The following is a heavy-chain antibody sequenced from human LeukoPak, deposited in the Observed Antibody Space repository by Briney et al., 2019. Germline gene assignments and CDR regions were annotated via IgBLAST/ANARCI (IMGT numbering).Heavy chain of an antibody. CDR2: IYYSGST. Sequence: PSETLSLTCTVSGGSISSSSYYWGWIRQPPGKGLEWIGSIYYSGSTYYNPSLKSRVTISVDTSKNQFSPKLSSVTAADTAVYYCAREVVVPAATYDYWGQGTLVTVSS. V-gene: IGHV4-39*07. D-gene: IGHD2-2*01. CDR3: AREVVVPAATYDY. CDR1: GGSISSSSYY. J-gene: IGHJ4*02.